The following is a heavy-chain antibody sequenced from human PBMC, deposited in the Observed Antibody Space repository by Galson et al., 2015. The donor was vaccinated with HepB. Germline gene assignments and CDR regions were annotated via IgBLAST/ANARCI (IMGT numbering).Heavy chain of an antibody. CDR2: IKQDGSEK. V-gene: IGHV3-7*03. D-gene: IGHD6-19*01. J-gene: IGHJ6*02. CDR1: GFTFSSYW. Sequence: SLRLSCAASGFTFSSYWMSWVRQAPGKGLEWVANIKQDGSEKYYVDSVKGRFTISRDNAKNSLYLQMNSLRAEDTAVYYCAREGSSGWYPLSYYYGMDVWGQGTTVTVSS. CDR3: AREGSSGWYPLSYYYGMDV.